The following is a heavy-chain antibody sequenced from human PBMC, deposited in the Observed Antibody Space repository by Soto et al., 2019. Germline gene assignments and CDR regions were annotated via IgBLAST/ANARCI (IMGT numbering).Heavy chain of an antibody. CDR3: ASVIVGATSVYFDY. CDR1: GYTFTSYG. Sequence: VQLVQSGAEVKKPGASVKVSCKASGYTFTSYGINWVRQAPGQGLEWMGWISAYNGNTNYAQKLQGRVTMNTDTSTSTAYMELRSLTSDDTAVYYCASVIVGATSVYFDYWGQGTLVTVSS. CDR2: ISAYNGNT. V-gene: IGHV1-18*01. J-gene: IGHJ4*02. D-gene: IGHD1-26*01.